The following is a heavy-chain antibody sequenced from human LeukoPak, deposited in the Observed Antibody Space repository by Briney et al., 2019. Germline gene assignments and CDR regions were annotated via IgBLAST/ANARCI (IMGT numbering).Heavy chain of an antibody. CDR1: GGSISSSTHY. CDR2: FHYSGST. J-gene: IGHJ4*02. V-gene: IGHV4-39*07. CDR3: AKGRYDILTGYYGLIDY. D-gene: IGHD3-9*01. Sequence: SETLSLTCTVSGGSISSSTHYWGWIRQPPGKGLEWIESGSFHYSGSTYYDPSLKSRITISVDTSKNQFFLKLSSVTAADTAVYYCAKGRYDILTGYYGLIDYWGQGTLVTVSS.